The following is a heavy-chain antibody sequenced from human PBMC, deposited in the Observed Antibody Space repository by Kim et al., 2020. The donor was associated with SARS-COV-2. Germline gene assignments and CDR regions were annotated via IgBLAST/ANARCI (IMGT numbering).Heavy chain of an antibody. V-gene: IGHV1-69*13. D-gene: IGHD5-12*01. J-gene: IGHJ4*02. CDR3: ARDGDGYNNTDY. CDR1: GGTFSSYA. CDR2: IIPIFGTA. Sequence: SVKVSCKASGGTFSSYAISWVRQAPGQGLEWMGGIIPIFGTANYAQKFQGRVTITADESTSTAYMELSSLRSEDTAVYYCARDGDGYNNTDYWGQGTLVTVSS.